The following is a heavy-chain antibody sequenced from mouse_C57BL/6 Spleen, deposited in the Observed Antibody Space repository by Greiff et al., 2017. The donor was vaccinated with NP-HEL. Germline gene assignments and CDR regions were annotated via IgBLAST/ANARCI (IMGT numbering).Heavy chain of an antibody. CDR3: ARTSNYGYFDV. V-gene: IGHV1-69*01. Sequence: QVQLQQPGAELVMPGASVKLSCTASGYTFTSYWMHWVQQRPGKGLEWIGEIDPSDSYTNYNQKFKGKSTLTVDKSSSTAYMQLSSLTSEESAVYYCARTSNYGYFDVWGTGTTVTVSS. J-gene: IGHJ1*03. D-gene: IGHD2-10*02. CDR1: GYTFTSYW. CDR2: IDPSDSYT.